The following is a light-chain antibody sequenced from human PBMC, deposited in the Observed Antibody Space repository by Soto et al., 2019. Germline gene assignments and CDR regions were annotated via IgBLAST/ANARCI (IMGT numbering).Light chain of an antibody. CDR2: EVS. V-gene: IGLV2-14*01. CDR3: SSYTSSSTLV. CDR1: SSDVGGYNY. Sequence: SALTQPASVSGSPGQSITISCTGTSSDVGGYNYVSWYQQHPGKAPKLMIYEVSNRPSGVSNRLSGSKSGNTASLTISGLQAEDEADYYCSSYTSSSTLVFGTGTRSPS. J-gene: IGLJ1*01.